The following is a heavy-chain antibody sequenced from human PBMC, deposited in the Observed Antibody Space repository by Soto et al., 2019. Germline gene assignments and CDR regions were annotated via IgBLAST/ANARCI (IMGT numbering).Heavy chain of an antibody. CDR3: ARDWIYYDSSGPAVFDI. CDR2: INPNSGGT. J-gene: IGHJ3*02. Sequence: ASVKVSCKASGYTFTGYYMHWVLQDPGPGLEWMGWINPNSGGTNYAQKFQGWVTMTRDTSISTAYMELSGLRSDDTAVYYCARDWIYYDSSGPAVFDIWGQGTTVTVSS. CDR1: GYTFTGYY. D-gene: IGHD3-22*01. V-gene: IGHV1-2*04.